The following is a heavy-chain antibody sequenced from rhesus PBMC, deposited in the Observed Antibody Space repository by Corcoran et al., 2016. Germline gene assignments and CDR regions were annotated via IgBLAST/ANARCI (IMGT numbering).Heavy chain of an antibody. V-gene: IGHV3S5*01. CDR3: AKDASSWSNQYGLDS. Sequence: EVQLVETGGGLVQPGGSLKLSCAASGFTFSSYGMSWVRQAPGKGLEWVSANNSGGGSTFYADSVKGRFTIARDNSKNTLSLQRNSLRAEDTAVYYCAKDASSWSNQYGLDSWGQGVVVTVSS. D-gene: IGHD6-13*01. CDR1: GFTFSSYG. J-gene: IGHJ6*01. CDR2: NNSGGGST.